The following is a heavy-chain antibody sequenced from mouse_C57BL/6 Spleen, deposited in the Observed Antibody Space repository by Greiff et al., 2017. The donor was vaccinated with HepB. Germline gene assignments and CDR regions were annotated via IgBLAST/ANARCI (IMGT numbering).Heavy chain of an antibody. D-gene: IGHD1-1*01. CDR3: ARGDYYGSRDGYFDV. CDR2: INYDGSST. Sequence: DVMLVESEGGLVQPGSSMKLSCTASGFTFSDYYMAWVRQVPEKGLEWVANINYDGSSTYYLDSLKSRFIISRDNAKNILYLQMSSLKSEDTATYYCARGDYYGSRDGYFDVWGTGTTVTVSS. V-gene: IGHV5-16*01. CDR1: GFTFSDYY. J-gene: IGHJ1*03.